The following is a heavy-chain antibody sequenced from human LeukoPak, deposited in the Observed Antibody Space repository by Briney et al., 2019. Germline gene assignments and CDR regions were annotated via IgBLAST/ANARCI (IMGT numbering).Heavy chain of an antibody. Sequence: GGSLRLSCSASGLTFSNYAMHWVRQAPGKGLEYASAISSNGGSTYYADSVKGRFTISRDNSKNTLYLEMSSLRAEDTAVYYCVKGRCSGGGCYLDYWGQGTLVTVSS. D-gene: IGHD2-15*01. V-gene: IGHV3-64D*06. CDR1: GLTFSNYA. CDR2: ISSNGGST. J-gene: IGHJ4*02. CDR3: VKGRCSGGGCYLDY.